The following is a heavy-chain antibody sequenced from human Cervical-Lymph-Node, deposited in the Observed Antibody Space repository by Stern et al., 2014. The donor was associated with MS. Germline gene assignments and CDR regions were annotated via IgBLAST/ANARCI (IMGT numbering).Heavy chain of an antibody. CDR3: ARDLRSDYSSSGFDY. V-gene: IGHV4-4*07. CDR2: IYASGST. D-gene: IGHD6-6*01. J-gene: IGHJ4*02. CDR1: GGSISGFY. Sequence: VHLVESGPGLVKPSETLSLACTVSGGSISGFYWSWIRQPAGKGLEWIGRIYASGSTDQNPSLKSRVTLSVDTSRNQFSLKLRSVTAADTAVYYRARDLRSDYSSSGFDYWGQGTLVTVSS.